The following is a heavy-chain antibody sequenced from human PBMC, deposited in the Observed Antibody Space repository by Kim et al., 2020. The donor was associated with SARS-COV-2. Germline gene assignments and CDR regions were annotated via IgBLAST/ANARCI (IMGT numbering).Heavy chain of an antibody. V-gene: IGHV5-51*01. J-gene: IGHJ4*02. Sequence: DSDNTYSPSFQGQVTISADKSISTVYLQWTSLKASDTAMYFCARNHIVDYWGQGTLVTVSS. D-gene: IGHD1-26*01. CDR2: DSDN. CDR3: ARNHIVDY.